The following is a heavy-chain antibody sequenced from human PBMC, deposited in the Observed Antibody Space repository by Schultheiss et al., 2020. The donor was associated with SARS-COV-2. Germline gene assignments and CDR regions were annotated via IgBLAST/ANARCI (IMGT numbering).Heavy chain of an antibody. CDR3: ARGSSGYYYDSSGYPN. D-gene: IGHD3-22*01. J-gene: IGHJ4*02. Sequence: GSLRLSCAASGFTFSSYSMNWVRQAPGKGLEWVSSISSSSSYIYYADSVKGRFTISRDNAKNSLYLQMNSLRAEDTAVYYCARGSSGYYYDSSGYPNWGQGTLVTVSS. V-gene: IGHV3-21*01. CDR2: ISSSSSYI. CDR1: GFTFSSYS.